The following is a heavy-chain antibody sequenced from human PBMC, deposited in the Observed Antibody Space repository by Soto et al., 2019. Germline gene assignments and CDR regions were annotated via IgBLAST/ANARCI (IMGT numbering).Heavy chain of an antibody. J-gene: IGHJ4*02. CDR1: GGSISSYY. V-gene: IGHV4-59*08. Sequence: PSETLSLTCTVSGGSISSYYWSWIRQPPGKGLEWIGYIYYSGSTNYNPSLKSRVTISVDTSKNQFSLKLSSVTAADTAVYYCARHSSRSPYYGSGSYYYNNWGQGTLVTVSS. CDR2: IYYSGST. D-gene: IGHD3-10*01. CDR3: ARHSSRSPYYGSGSYYYNN.